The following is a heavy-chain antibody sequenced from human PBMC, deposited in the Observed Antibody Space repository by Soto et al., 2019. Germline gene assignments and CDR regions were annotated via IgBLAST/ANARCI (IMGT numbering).Heavy chain of an antibody. Sequence: GSGPTLVNPTETLTLTCTVSGFSLSNARMGVSWIRQPPGKALEWLAHIFSNDEKSYSTSLKSRLTISKDTSKSQVVLTMTNMDPVDTATYYCARIRLTVPAGGDYYYYGMDVWGQGTTVTVSS. CDR3: ARIRLTVPAGGDYYYYGMDV. J-gene: IGHJ6*02. V-gene: IGHV2-26*01. D-gene: IGHD2-2*01. CDR1: GFSLSNARMG. CDR2: IFSNDEK.